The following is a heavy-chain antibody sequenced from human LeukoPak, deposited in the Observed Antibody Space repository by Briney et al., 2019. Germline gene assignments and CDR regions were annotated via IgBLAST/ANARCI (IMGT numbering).Heavy chain of an antibody. Sequence: GGSLRLSCVASGFSFDRYAMSWVRQAPGKGLEWVSGISRNGGSLYYADSVRGRFSISRDNSGNTLYLEVNNLRPEDTATYYCAKDPRGDWIGASDTRGQGTMVTVSS. CDR3: AKDPRGDWIGASDT. J-gene: IGHJ3*02. CDR1: GFSFDRYA. CDR2: ISRNGGSL. D-gene: IGHD3-3*01. V-gene: IGHV3-23*01.